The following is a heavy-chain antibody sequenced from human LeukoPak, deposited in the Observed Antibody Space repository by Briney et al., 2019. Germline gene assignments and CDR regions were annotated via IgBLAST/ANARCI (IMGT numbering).Heavy chain of an antibody. Sequence: PGGSLRLSCAASGFTFSNYWMNWVRQAPGKGLEWVANIKQDGSEKYYVDSVKGRFTISRDDANYSLYLQMNSLRAEDTAVYYCARKAYGMDVWGKGTTVTVSS. CDR3: ARKAYGMDV. J-gene: IGHJ6*04. CDR1: GFTFSNYW. CDR2: IKQDGSEK. V-gene: IGHV3-7*03.